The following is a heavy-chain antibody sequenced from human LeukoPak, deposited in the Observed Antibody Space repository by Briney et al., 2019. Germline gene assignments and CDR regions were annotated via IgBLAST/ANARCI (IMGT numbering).Heavy chain of an antibody. V-gene: IGHV4-39*01. CDR1: GGSISNTSYY. CDR3: ARRVVGATIDAFDI. D-gene: IGHD1-26*01. Sequence: PSETLSLTCTVSGGSISNTSYYWGWIRQPPGKGLEWIGSIYYSGSTYYNPSLKSRVTIFVDTSKNQFPLKLSSVTGANTAVYYCARRVVGATIDAFDIWGQGTMVTVSS. CDR2: IYYSGST. J-gene: IGHJ3*02.